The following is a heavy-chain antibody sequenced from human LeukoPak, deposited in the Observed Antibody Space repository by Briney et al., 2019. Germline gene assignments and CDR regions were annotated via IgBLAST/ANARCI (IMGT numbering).Heavy chain of an antibody. CDR2: IGGSGGST. CDR1: GFTFSSYA. Sequence: LSGGSLRLSCAASGFTFSSYAMSWVRQAPGKGLEWVSAIGGSGGSTYYADSVEGRFTISRDNSKNTLYLQMNSLRAEDTAVYYCAKDDGFGGVIVEYFQHWGQGTLVTVSS. D-gene: IGHD3-16*02. CDR3: AKDDGFGGVIVEYFQH. V-gene: IGHV3-23*01. J-gene: IGHJ1*01.